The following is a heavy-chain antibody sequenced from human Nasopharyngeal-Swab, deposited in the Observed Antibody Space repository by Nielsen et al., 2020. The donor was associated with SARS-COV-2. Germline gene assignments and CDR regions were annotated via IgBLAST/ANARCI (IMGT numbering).Heavy chain of an antibody. Sequence: WIRQPPGKGLEWVSSISSSSSYIYYADSVKGRFTISRDNAKNSLYLQMNSLRAEDTAVYYCARDDYGDYYYYMDVWGKGTTVTISS. V-gene: IGHV3-21*01. D-gene: IGHD4-17*01. CDR3: ARDDYGDYYYYMDV. CDR2: ISSSSSYI. J-gene: IGHJ6*03.